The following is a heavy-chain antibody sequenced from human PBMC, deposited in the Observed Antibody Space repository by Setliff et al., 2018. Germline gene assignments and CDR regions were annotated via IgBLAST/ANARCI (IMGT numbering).Heavy chain of an antibody. CDR2: TYYSGST. Sequence: SETLSLTCTVSGGSISSGGYYWSWIRQHPGKGLEWIGYTYYSGSTYYNPSLKSRVTISVDTSKNQFSLKLSSVTAADTAVYYCARDPLTTNRRRAFDIWGQGAMVTVSS. V-gene: IGHV4-31*03. J-gene: IGHJ3*02. CDR3: ARDPLTTNRRRAFDI. CDR1: GGSISSGGYY. D-gene: IGHD4-17*01.